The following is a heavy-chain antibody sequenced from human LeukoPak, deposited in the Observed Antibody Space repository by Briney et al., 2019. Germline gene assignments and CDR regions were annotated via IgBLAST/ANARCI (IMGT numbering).Heavy chain of an antibody. Sequence: SETLSLTCTVSGGSISSSSYYWGWIRQPPGKGLEWIGGIYYSGSTYYNPSLKSRVTISVDTSKNQFSLKLSSVTAADTAVYYCATEWAFDYWGQGTLVTVSS. J-gene: IGHJ4*02. CDR2: IYYSGST. V-gene: IGHV4-39*01. CDR3: ATEWAFDY. D-gene: IGHD2-8*01. CDR1: GGSISSSSYY.